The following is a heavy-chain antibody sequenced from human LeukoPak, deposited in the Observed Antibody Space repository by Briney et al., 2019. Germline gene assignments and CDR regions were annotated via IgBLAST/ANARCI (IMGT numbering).Heavy chain of an antibody. Sequence: PGGSLRLSCAASGFIFSNHAMTWVRQAPGKGLEWVSGISGSGVSAFYADSVKGRFTISRDNSKSILYLQMNSLRGEDTATYYCAYASSWYDYWGRGTLVTVSS. CDR1: GFIFSNHA. CDR3: AYASSWYDY. V-gene: IGHV3-23*01. J-gene: IGHJ4*02. D-gene: IGHD6-13*01. CDR2: ISGSGVSA.